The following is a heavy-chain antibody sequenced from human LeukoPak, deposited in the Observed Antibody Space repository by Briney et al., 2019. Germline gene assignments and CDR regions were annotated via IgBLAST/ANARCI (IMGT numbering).Heavy chain of an antibody. CDR1: GFTFSSYW. Sequence: PGGSLILSCAASGFTFSSYWMSWVRQAPGKGLECMANIKHDGSDKYYVDSVKGRFTISRDNAENSLYLQMNSLRAEDTAMYYCARSKSIGYWGQGTLVTASS. V-gene: IGHV3-7*04. J-gene: IGHJ4*02. CDR3: ARSKSIGY. CDR2: IKHDGSDK.